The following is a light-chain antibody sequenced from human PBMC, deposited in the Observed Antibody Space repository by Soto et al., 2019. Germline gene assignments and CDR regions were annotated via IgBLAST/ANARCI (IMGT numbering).Light chain of an antibody. J-gene: IGLJ3*02. Sequence: QSALTQPASVSGSPGQSITISCAGTMRDVGAYNLVSWYQQHPGRAPQLIIYEVRNRPSGISFRFSGSKSGNTASLTISGLQAEDEADYYCAAWDDSLSGRVFGGGTKLTVL. CDR3: AAWDDSLSGRV. V-gene: IGLV2-14*01. CDR1: MRDVGAYNL. CDR2: EVR.